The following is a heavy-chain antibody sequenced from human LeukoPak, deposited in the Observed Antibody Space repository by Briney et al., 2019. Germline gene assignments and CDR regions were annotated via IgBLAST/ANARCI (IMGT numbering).Heavy chain of an antibody. CDR1: GFTVISNY. J-gene: IGHJ4*02. V-gene: IGHV3-53*04. D-gene: IGHD4-17*01. CDR3: AVWYGDFFDY. Sequence: GGSLTLPCAAFGFTVISNYMSWVRQAPGKALEWVSVLYSGGSTCYADSVKGRFTISRHNSKNTLYLQMNSLRAEDTAVYYCAVWYGDFFDYWGQGTLVTASS. CDR2: LYSGGST.